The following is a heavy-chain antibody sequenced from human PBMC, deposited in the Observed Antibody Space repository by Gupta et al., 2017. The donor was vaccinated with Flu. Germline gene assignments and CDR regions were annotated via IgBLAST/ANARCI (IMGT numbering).Heavy chain of an antibody. D-gene: IGHD2-2*01. J-gene: IGHJ4*02. V-gene: IGHV3-15*07. Sequence: MNWVRQAPGKGLEWVGRMKSKSEGETIDYAAPVKGRFTISTDASMGTWYLRMDRLKTEDIAVYYCTTPGYCTSNSCGSIDYWGQGTLVTVSS. CDR3: TTPGYCTSNSCGSIDY. CDR2: MKSKSEGETI.